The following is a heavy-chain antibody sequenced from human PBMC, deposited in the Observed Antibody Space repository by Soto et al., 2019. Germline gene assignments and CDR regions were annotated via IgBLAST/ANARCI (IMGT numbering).Heavy chain of an antibody. CDR2: ISGSGGST. V-gene: IGHV3-23*01. CDR3: AKDLWSDEVGLGFDC. Sequence: GGSLRLSCAASGFTFTSYAMSWVRQTPGKGLEWVSTISGSGGSTHYADSVKGRFTISRDNSKNTLYLQMNTLTAEDTAVYYCAKDLWSDEVGLGFDCWGQGTLVTVSS. D-gene: IGHD2-21*01. J-gene: IGHJ4*02. CDR1: GFTFTSYA.